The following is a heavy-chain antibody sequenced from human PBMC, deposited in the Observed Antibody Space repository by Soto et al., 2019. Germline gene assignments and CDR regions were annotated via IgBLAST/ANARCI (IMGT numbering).Heavy chain of an antibody. V-gene: IGHV3-15*07. Sequence: GGFLRHSCAGSGVPSSNAWINRVRHVPGKGLEWVGRIKSRALGGTTDFAAPVRGRFAITRDDSRNVAYMQMNSLHTEDTAVYYCTTDSYSSMVVVRFDYSGHGSLVSGSS. CDR1: GVPSSNAW. CDR2: IKSRALGGTT. D-gene: IGHD2-15*01. J-gene: IGHJ4*01. CDR3: TTDSYSSMVVVRFDY.